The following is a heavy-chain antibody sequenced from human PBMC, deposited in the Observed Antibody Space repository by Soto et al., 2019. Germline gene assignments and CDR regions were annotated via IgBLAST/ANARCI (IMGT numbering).Heavy chain of an antibody. V-gene: IGHV4-38-2*02. CDR2: IYHSGIT. CDR3: ARDDYDSSGSPYFDY. D-gene: IGHD3-22*01. Sequence: SETLSLTCGVSGFSISSGHYWGWIRQPPEKGLEWIASIYHSGITYYNPSLKSRVTISVDTSKNQFSLKLSSLTAADTAVYYCARDDYDSSGSPYFDYWGQGTLVTVSS. CDR1: GFSISSGHY. J-gene: IGHJ4*02.